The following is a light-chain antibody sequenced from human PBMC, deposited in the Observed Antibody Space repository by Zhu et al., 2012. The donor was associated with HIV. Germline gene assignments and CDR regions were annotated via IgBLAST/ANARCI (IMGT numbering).Light chain of an antibody. CDR3: QQYNNWWT. J-gene: IGKJ1*01. CDR1: QSVSTD. Sequence: EIVMTQSPATLSVSPGERATLSCRASQSVSTDLAWYQQKPGQTPRLLIYRASTRVTGIPARFSGSGSGTEFTLTISSLQSEDFALYYCQQYNNWWTFGQGTKMEIK. CDR2: RAS. V-gene: IGKV3-15*01.